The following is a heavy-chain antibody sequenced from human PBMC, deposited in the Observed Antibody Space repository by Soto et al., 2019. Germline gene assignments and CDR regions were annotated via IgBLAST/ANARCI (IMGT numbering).Heavy chain of an antibody. D-gene: IGHD2-15*01. Sequence: QITLKESGPTLVKPTQTLTLTCTFSGFSLSTSGVGVGWIRQPPGKALEWLALIYWDDDKRYSPSLKSRLTITKDTSKNQVVLTMTSMDPVDTATYYCAHTVVVARGYYSYDYMDVWGKGTTVTVSS. J-gene: IGHJ6*03. CDR3: AHTVVVARGYYSYDYMDV. CDR1: GFSLSTSGVG. CDR2: IYWDDDK. V-gene: IGHV2-5*02.